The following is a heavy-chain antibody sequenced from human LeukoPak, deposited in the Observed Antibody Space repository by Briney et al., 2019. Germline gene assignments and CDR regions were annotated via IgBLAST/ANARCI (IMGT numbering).Heavy chain of an antibody. J-gene: IGHJ4*02. CDR2: IKQDGSEK. V-gene: IGHV3-7*01. D-gene: IGHD3-3*01. CDR1: GFTFSSYW. Sequence: PGGSLRLSCAASGFTFSSYWMSWVRQAPGKGLEWVANIKQDGSEKYYVDSVKGRFTISRDNAKNSLYLQMNSLRAEDTAVYYCARDRSWYYDFWSGYNYRGQGTLVTVSS. CDR3: ARDRSWYYDFWSGYNY.